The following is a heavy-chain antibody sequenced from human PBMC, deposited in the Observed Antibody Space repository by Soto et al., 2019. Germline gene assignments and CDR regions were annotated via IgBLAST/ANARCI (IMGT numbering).Heavy chain of an antibody. D-gene: IGHD6-19*01. CDR1: GFTFSSYA. V-gene: IGHV3-23*01. J-gene: IGHJ5*02. CDR3: AKDQDIAVAGGENWLDP. CDR2: ISGSGGST. Sequence: EVQLLESGGGLVQPGGSLRLSCAASGFTFSSYAMSWVRQAPGKGLEWVSAISGSGGSTYYADSVKGRFTISRDNSKNTLYLQMNSLRAEDTAVYYCAKDQDIAVAGGENWLDPWGQGTLVTVSS.